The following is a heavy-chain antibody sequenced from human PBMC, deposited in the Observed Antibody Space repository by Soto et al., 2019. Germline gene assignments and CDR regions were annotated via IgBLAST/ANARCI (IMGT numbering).Heavy chain of an antibody. CDR1: GFHFSSYS. J-gene: IGHJ4*02. CDR2: ISSSSSYI. CDR3: ARAVAVARTVYYFDY. D-gene: IGHD6-19*01. Sequence: GGSLRLSCAASGFHFSSYSMNWVREAPGKGLEWVSSISSSSSYIYYADSVKGRFTTSRDNAKNSLYLQMNSLRAEDTAVYYCARAVAVARTVYYFDYWGQGTLVT. V-gene: IGHV3-21*01.